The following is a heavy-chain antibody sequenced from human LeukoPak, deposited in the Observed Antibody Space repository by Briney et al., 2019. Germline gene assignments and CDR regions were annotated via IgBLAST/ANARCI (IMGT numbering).Heavy chain of an antibody. CDR2: IHYSGST. D-gene: IGHD4-17*01. V-gene: IGHV4-59*08. CDR3: ARRPYGGFDY. CDR1: GGSISSYY. J-gene: IGHJ4*02. Sequence: SEALSLTCTVSGGSISSYYWSWIRQPPGKGLEWIGYIHYSGSTNYNASLKSRVTISIDTSKKQFSLKLSSVTAADTAVYYCARRPYGGFDYWGQGTLVTVSS.